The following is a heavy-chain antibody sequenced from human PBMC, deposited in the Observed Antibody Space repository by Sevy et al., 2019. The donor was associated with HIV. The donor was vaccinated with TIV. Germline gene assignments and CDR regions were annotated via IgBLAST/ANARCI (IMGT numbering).Heavy chain of an antibody. Sequence: SETRSLTCAVHGGSFSGYYWSWIRQPPGKGLEWIGEINHSGSTNYNPSLKSRVTISVDTSKKQFSLKLSSVTAADTAVYYCARSPPVVVVPGAPRWFDPWGQGTMVTVSS. CDR2: INHSGST. CDR1: GGSFSGYY. D-gene: IGHD2-2*01. V-gene: IGHV4-34*01. CDR3: ARSPPVVVVPGAPRWFDP. J-gene: IGHJ5*02.